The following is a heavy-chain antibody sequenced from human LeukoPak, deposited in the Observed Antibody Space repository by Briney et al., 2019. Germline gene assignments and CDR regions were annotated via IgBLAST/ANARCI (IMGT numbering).Heavy chain of an antibody. V-gene: IGHV4-39*01. CDR3: ARSIWFGEDQHFDY. CDR1: GGSISSSSYY. Sequence: SETLSLTCTVSGGSISSSSYYWGWIRQPPGKGLEWIGSIYYSGSTYYNPSLKSRVTISVDTSKNQFSLKLSSVTAADTAVYYCARSIWFGEDQHFDYWGQGTLVTVSS. D-gene: IGHD3-10*01. J-gene: IGHJ4*02. CDR2: IYYSGST.